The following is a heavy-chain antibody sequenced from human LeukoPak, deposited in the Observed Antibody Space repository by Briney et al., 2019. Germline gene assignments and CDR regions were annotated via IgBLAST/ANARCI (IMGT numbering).Heavy chain of an antibody. CDR2: ISSNNRYI. J-gene: IGHJ4*02. D-gene: IGHD3-22*01. Sequence: PGGSLRLSCAASGFTFSTYSMNWVRQAPGKGLEWVSSISSNNRYIYYADSVKGRFTISRDNAKNTVYLQMNSLRAEDTAIYYCAKVKWDSSGYFDYWGQGTLVTVSS. CDR3: AKVKWDSSGYFDY. V-gene: IGHV3-21*04. CDR1: GFTFSTYS.